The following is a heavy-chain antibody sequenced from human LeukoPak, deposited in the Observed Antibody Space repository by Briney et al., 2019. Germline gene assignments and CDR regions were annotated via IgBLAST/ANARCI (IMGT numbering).Heavy chain of an antibody. CDR1: GFIFSNYE. D-gene: IGHD3-10*01. J-gene: IGHJ4*02. Sequence: PGGSLRXSCAASGFIFSNYEMNWVRQAPGKGLEWVSYINPSGSTIYYADSVKGGFTISRDNAKNSLYLQMNSLRAEDTAVYYCARTPVIGPFDYWGQGTLVTVSS. CDR3: ARTPVIGPFDY. CDR2: INPSGSTI. V-gene: IGHV3-48*03.